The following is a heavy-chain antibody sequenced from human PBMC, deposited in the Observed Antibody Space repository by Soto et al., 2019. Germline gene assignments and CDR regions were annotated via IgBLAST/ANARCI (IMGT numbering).Heavy chain of an antibody. D-gene: IGHD1-1*01. CDR1: GGTFSSHV. V-gene: IGHV1-69*01. CDR3: VRDLECRDGNFAHLDY. Sequence: QVQLVQSGAEVKKPGSSVTVSCKASGGTFSSHVFNWVRQAPGEGLEWMGGIMPIIGTANYAQRFQGRVTITADESTSMAYMELSSLRSEDTAVYYCVRDLECRDGNFAHLDYWGQGTLVTVSS. J-gene: IGHJ4*02. CDR2: IMPIIGTA.